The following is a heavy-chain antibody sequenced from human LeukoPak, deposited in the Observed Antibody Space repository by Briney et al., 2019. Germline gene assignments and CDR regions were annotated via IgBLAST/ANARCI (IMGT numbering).Heavy chain of an antibody. CDR2: ITSGSSYI. V-gene: IGHV3-21*01. CDR1: GFTFSSYT. CDR3: ARFSDVAVATLYWYFDL. D-gene: IGHD5-12*01. Sequence: GGSLRLSCAASGFTFSSYTMNWVRQAPGKGLEWLSSITSGSSYIEYADSVKGRFTISRDNAKNSLSLQMSSLRAEDTAVYYCARFSDVAVATLYWYFDLWGRGTLVTVSS. J-gene: IGHJ2*01.